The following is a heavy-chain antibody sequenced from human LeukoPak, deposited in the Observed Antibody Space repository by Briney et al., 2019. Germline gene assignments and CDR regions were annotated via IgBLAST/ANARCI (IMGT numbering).Heavy chain of an antibody. D-gene: IGHD3-3*01. CDR3: ARDYDFWSGDYYFDY. CDR2: IIPIFGTA. J-gene: IGHJ4*02. V-gene: IGHV1-69*13. CDR1: GGTFSSYA. Sequence: ASVKVSCKASGGTFSSYAISWVRQAPGQGLEWMGGIIPIFGTANYAQKFQGRVTITADESTSTAYMELSSLRSVDTAVYYCARDYDFWSGDYYFDYWGQGTLVTVSS.